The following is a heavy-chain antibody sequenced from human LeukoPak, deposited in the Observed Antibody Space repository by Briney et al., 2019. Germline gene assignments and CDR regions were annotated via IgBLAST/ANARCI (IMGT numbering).Heavy chain of an antibody. CDR3: AKAPRGFQWFVEY. J-gene: IGHJ4*02. D-gene: IGHD3-22*01. CDR2: INGDGDRT. CDR1: GFTFSICA. Sequence: RPGGSLRLSCAASGFTFSICAMSWVRQVPGKGLEWVSDINGDGDRTYYADSVKGRFTISRDNSKNTLYLQMNSLRAEDTAVYFCAKAPRGFQWFVEYWGQGTLVTVSS. V-gene: IGHV3-23*01.